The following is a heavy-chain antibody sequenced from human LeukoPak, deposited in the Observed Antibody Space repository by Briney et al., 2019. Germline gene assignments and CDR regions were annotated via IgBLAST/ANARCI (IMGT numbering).Heavy chain of an antibody. Sequence: PGGSLRLSCAASGFTFSRYEMHWVRQAPGKGLEWVAYISNGGDIIYYAGSVKGRFTISRDNAKNSLYLQMNSLRAEDTTLYYCARVMWGEYYYDSSGFYESEYWGQGTLVTVSS. CDR1: GFTFSRYE. J-gene: IGHJ4*02. CDR3: ARVMWGEYYYDSSGFYESEY. D-gene: IGHD3-22*01. CDR2: ISNGGDII. V-gene: IGHV3-48*03.